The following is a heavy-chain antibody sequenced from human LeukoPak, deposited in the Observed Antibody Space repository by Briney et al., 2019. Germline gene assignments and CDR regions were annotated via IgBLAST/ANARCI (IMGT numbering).Heavy chain of an antibody. V-gene: IGHV3-30*18. J-gene: IGHJ4*02. CDR2: ISYDGSNK. CDR1: GFTFSSYG. CDR3: AKGYSWTQETNYFDY. D-gene: IGHD5-18*01. Sequence: PGGSLRLSCAASGFTFSSYGMHWVRQAPGKGLEWVAVISYDGSNKYYADSVKGRFTISRDNSKNTLYLQMNSLRAEDTAVYYCAKGYSWTQETNYFDYWGQGTLVTVSS.